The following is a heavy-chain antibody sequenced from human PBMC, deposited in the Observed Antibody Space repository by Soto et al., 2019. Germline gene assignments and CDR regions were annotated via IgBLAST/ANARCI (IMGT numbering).Heavy chain of an antibody. D-gene: IGHD2-21*02. V-gene: IGHV1-46*01. Sequence: QVQLVQSGAEVKKPGASVKVSCKASGDTFTDYYIHWVRQAPGQGLEWMGTVNPSGGHTTYAQHFLGRRTXPXXXSXRTLYMGLTSLTSEDTAVYYCARGGHVVVVTAALDYWGQGTLVTVSS. CDR3: ARGGHVVVVTAALDY. J-gene: IGHJ4*02. CDR2: VNPSGGHT. CDR1: GDTFTDYY.